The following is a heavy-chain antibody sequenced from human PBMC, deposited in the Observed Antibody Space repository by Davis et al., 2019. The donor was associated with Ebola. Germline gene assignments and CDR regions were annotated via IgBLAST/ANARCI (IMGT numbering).Heavy chain of an antibody. CDR1: GGTFSSYA. CDR2: IIPIFGTA. V-gene: IGHV1-69*13. Sequence: SVKVSCKASGGTFSSYAISWVRQAPGQGLEWMGGIIPIFGTANYAQKFQGRVTITADESTSTAYMELRSLRSDDTAVYYCARGSGYPNWYFDLWGRGTLVTVSS. J-gene: IGHJ2*01. D-gene: IGHD3-16*02. CDR3: ARGSGYPNWYFDL.